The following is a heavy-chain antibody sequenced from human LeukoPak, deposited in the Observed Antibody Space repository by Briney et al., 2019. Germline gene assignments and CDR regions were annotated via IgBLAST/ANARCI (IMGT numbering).Heavy chain of an antibody. J-gene: IGHJ6*02. CDR1: GFTFSSYA. D-gene: IGHD3-22*01. V-gene: IGHV3-23*01. CDR3: ANLGDYYDGSGYDDPRGYYYYGMDV. CDR2: ISGSGGST. Sequence: GGSLRLSCAASGFTFSSYAMSWVRQAPGKGLEWVSAISGSGGSTYYADSVKGRFTISRDNSKNTLYLQMNSLRAEDTAVYYCANLGDYYDGSGYDDPRGYYYYGMDVWGQGTTVTVSS.